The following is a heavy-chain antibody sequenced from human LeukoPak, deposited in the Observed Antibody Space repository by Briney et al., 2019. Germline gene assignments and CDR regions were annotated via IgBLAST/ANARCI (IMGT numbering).Heavy chain of an antibody. D-gene: IGHD6-13*01. CDR3: ARRSSSWDYFDY. Sequence: PSETLSLTCNVSGGSISSYYWSWIRQPPGQGLEWIGYIYYSGSTNYNPSLKSRVTISVDTSKNQFSLKLSSVTAADTAVYFCARRSSSWDYFDYWGQGTLVTVSS. CDR1: GGSISSYY. J-gene: IGHJ4*02. V-gene: IGHV4-59*08. CDR2: IYYSGST.